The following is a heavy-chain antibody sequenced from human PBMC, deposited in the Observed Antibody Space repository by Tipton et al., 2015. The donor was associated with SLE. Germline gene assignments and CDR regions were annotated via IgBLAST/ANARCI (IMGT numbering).Heavy chain of an antibody. V-gene: IGHV4-59*12. D-gene: IGHD4-17*01. Sequence: TLSLTCTVSGGSISNYYWSWIRQSPGKILEWIGYVHYSGRTSYNPSLRSRVTMSLDTSKNQFSLKLSSVTVADTAVYYCAKDYNHDNADYNWGQGTLVIVSS. CDR1: GGSISNYY. CDR3: AKDYNHDNADYN. CDR2: VHYSGRT. J-gene: IGHJ4*02.